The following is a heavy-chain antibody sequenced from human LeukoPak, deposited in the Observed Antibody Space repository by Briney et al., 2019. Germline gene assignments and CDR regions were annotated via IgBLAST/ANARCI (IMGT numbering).Heavy chain of an antibody. CDR2: IHSGGST. V-gene: IGHV3-53*04. Sequence: GGSLRLSCAASGFTVSSNYMSWVRQAPGKGLEWVSVIHSGGSTYYADSVKGRFTISRHNSKNTLYLQMNSLRAEDTAVYYCAREVAAAGTYFDYWGQGTLVTVSS. CDR1: GFTVSSNY. D-gene: IGHD6-13*01. CDR3: AREVAAAGTYFDY. J-gene: IGHJ4*02.